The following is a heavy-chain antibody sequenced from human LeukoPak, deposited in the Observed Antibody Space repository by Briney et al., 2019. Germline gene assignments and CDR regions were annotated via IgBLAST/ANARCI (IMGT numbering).Heavy chain of an antibody. V-gene: IGHV1-18*01. J-gene: IGHJ5*02. D-gene: IGHD3-9*01. CDR1: GYTFPSYG. CDR2: ISAYNGNT. CDR3: ARAELRYFDWSTKTWVCWFDP. Sequence: ASVKVSCKASGYTFPSYGISWVRQAPGQGLEWMGWISAYNGNTNYAQKLQGRVTMTTDTSTSTAYMELRSLRSDDTAVYYCARAELRYFDWSTKTWVCWFDPWGQGTLVTVSS.